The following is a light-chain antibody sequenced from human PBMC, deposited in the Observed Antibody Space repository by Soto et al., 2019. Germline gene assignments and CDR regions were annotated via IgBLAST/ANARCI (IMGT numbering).Light chain of an antibody. CDR3: QQYGTSPFT. J-gene: IGKJ3*01. CDR1: QSINKNY. CDR2: GIS. Sequence: EIVLTQSPGTLSLSPGERATLSCRASQSINKNYFAWYQQKPGQGPRLLIYGISSRATGIPDRFSGSGSGTDFTLTVSRLEPEDFALYYCQQYGTSPFTFGPGNKVDIK. V-gene: IGKV3-20*01.